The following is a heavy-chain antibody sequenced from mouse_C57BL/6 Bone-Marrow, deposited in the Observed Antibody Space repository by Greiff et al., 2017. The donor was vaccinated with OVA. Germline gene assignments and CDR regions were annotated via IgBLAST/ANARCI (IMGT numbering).Heavy chain of an antibody. V-gene: IGHV1-55*01. CDR2: IYPGSGST. CDR1: GYTFTSYW. CDR3: ARSYYYSGSSRYYFDY. D-gene: IGHD1-1*01. J-gene: IGHJ2*01. Sequence: VQLQQSGAELVKPGASVKMSCKASGYTFTSYWITWVKQRPGQGLEWIGDIYPGSGSTNYNAKLKSKATLTVDTSSSTAYMQLSSLTSEDSAIYYCARSYYYSGSSRYYFDYWGQGTTLTVSS.